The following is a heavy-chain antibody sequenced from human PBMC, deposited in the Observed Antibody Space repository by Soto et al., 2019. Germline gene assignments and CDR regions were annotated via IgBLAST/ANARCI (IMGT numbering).Heavy chain of an antibody. Sequence: SDDLALSCDDSSGSVCRCSYYWSWIRQPPGQRLEQIGYIYYSGSTNYNPSLKSRVTISVDTSKNQFSLKLSSVTAADAAVYYCARDRGYCSGGRCYPLYYYYGMDVWGQGTKVTVPS. D-gene: IGHD2-15*01. J-gene: IGHJ6*01. CDR3: ARDRGYCSGGRCYPLYYYYGMDV. CDR2: IYYSGST. CDR1: SGSVCRCSYY. V-gene: IGHV4-61*01.